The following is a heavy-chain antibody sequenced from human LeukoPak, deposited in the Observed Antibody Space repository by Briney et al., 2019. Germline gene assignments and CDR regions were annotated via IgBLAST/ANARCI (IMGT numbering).Heavy chain of an antibody. J-gene: IGHJ4*02. CDR3: ARVKSCGGDCYLNYFDY. V-gene: IGHV3-21*01. Sequence: PGGSLRLSCAASGFTFSSYSMNWVRQAPGKGLEWVSSISSSSSYIYYADSVKGQFTISRDNAKNSLYLQMNSLRAEDTAVYYCARVKSCGGDCYLNYFDYWGQGTLVTVSS. CDR1: GFTFSSYS. CDR2: ISSSSSYI. D-gene: IGHD2-21*02.